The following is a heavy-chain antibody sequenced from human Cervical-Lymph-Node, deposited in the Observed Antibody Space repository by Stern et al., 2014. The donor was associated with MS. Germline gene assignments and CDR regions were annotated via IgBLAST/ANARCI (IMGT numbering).Heavy chain of an antibody. D-gene: IGHD2-15*01. Sequence: QLVQSGAEVKKRGESLKISCKGSGYSFTSYWIGWVRQMPGKGLEWMGIIYPGDSDATYSPTFQGQVTISADKSISTAYLQWSSLKASDTAIYYCTRRLCNGGRCYLAFDYWGQGTLVTVAS. CDR3: TRRLCNGGRCYLAFDY. J-gene: IGHJ4*02. CDR1: GYSFTSYW. CDR2: IYPGDSDA. V-gene: IGHV5-51*01.